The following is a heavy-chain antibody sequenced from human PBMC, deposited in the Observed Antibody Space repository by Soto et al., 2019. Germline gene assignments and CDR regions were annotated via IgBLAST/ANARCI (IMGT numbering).Heavy chain of an antibody. J-gene: IGHJ4*02. Sequence: PGGSLKISCKGSGYSFRNYWIAWVRQMPGKGLEWMGIIYPGDSDTRYSPSFQGQVTISVDKSISTAYLQWSSLKASDTAIYYCARHFYDYLDYWGQGILVTVSS. V-gene: IGHV5-51*01. CDR3: ARHFYDYLDY. D-gene: IGHD3-16*01. CDR2: IYPGDSDT. CDR1: GYSFRNYW.